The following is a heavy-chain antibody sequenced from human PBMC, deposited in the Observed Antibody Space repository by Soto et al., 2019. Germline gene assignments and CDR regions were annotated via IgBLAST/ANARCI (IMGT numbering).Heavy chain of an antibody. Sequence: SETLSLTCTVSGGSISSSSYYWGWIRQPPGRGLEWIGSIYYSGSTYYNPSLKSRVTISVDTSKNQFSLKLSSVTAADTAVYYCARQLVLRYFDYPGPFDPWGQGTLVTVSS. CDR1: GGSISSSSYY. J-gene: IGHJ5*02. CDR3: ARQLVLRYFDYPGPFDP. D-gene: IGHD3-9*01. CDR2: IYYSGST. V-gene: IGHV4-39*01.